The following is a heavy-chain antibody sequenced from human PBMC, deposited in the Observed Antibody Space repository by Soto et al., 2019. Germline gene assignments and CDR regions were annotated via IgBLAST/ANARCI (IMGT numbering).Heavy chain of an antibody. Sequence: ASVKVSSKASGYTFTSYAMHWVRQAPGQRLEWMRWIKAGNGNTKYSQKFQGRVTITRDTSASTAYMELSSLRSEDTAVYYCARDLCSSTSCYRGGSDYYGMDVWGQGTTVTVSS. CDR3: ARDLCSSTSCYRGGSDYYGMDV. CDR2: IKAGNGNT. CDR1: GYTFTSYA. J-gene: IGHJ6*02. V-gene: IGHV1-3*01. D-gene: IGHD2-2*01.